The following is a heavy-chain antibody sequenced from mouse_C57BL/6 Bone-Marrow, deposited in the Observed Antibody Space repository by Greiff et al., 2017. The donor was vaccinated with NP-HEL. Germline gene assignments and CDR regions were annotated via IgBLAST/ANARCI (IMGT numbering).Heavy chain of an antibody. D-gene: IGHD1-1*01. Sequence: VQLKESGAELVRPRASVKLSCTASGFNIKDDYMHWVKQRPEQGLEWIGWIDPENGDTEYASKFQGKATITADTSSNTAYLQLSSLTSEDTAVYYCTTDGSSYPSFDYWGQGTTLTVSS. CDR2: IDPENGDT. CDR3: TTDGSSYPSFDY. CDR1: GFNIKDDY. J-gene: IGHJ2*01. V-gene: IGHV14-4*01.